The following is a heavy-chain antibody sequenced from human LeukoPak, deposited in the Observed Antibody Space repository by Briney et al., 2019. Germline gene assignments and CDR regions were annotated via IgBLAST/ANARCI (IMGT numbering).Heavy chain of an antibody. V-gene: IGHV1-2*02. Sequence: GASVKVSCKASGYTLTGYYMHWVRQAPGQGLEWMEWINPNSGGTNYAQKLQGRVTMTTDTSTSTAYMELRSLRSDDTAVYYCARDPRSSGWYSDYWGQGTLVTVSS. CDR2: INPNSGGT. CDR3: ARDPRSSGWYSDY. J-gene: IGHJ4*02. CDR1: GYTLTGYY. D-gene: IGHD6-19*01.